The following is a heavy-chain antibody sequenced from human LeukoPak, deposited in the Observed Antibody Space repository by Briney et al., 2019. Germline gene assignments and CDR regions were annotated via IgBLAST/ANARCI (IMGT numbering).Heavy chain of an antibody. V-gene: IGHV4-34*01. J-gene: IGHJ5*02. CDR3: ARAGYSSGWYNWFDP. D-gene: IGHD6-19*01. CDR1: GGSFSGYY. Sequence: KPSETLSLTCAVYGGSFSGYYWSWIRQPPGKGLEWIGEINHSGGTNYNPSLKSRVTISVDTSKNQFSLKLSSVTAADTAVYYCARAGYSSGWYNWFDPWGQGTLVTVSS. CDR2: INHSGGT.